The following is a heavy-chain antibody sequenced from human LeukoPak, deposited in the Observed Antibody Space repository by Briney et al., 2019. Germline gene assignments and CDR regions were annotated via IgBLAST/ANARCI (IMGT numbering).Heavy chain of an antibody. CDR2: ISCSSSYI. J-gene: IGHJ4*02. CDR3: ARGDWYCSSTSCPDY. V-gene: IGHV3-21*01. CDR1: GFTFSSYS. D-gene: IGHD2-2*01. Sequence: GGSLRLSCAASGFTFSSYSMNWVRQAPGKGLEWVSSISCSSSYIYYADSVKGRFTISRDNAKNSLYLQMNSLRAEDTAVYYCARGDWYCSSTSCPDYWGQGTLVTVSS.